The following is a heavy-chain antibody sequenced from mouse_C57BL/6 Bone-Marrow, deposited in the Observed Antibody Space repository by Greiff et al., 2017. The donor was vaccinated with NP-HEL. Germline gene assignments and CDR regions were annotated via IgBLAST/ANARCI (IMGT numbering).Heavy chain of an antibody. D-gene: IGHD2-5*01. Sequence: EVQLQESGGDLVKPGGSLKLSCAASGFTFSSYGMSWARQTPDKRLEWVATISSGGSYTYYPDSVKGRFTISRDNAKNTLYLQMSSLKSEDTAMYYCARRDYSNWFAYWGQGTLVTVSA. CDR1: GFTFSSYG. V-gene: IGHV5-6*01. J-gene: IGHJ3*01. CDR2: ISSGGSYT. CDR3: ARRDYSNWFAY.